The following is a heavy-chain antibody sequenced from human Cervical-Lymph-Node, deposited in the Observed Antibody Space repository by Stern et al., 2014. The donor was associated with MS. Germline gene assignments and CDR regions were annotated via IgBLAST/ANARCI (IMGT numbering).Heavy chain of an antibody. CDR3: ITGPHYGDIG. CDR1: GFTFSNAW. D-gene: IGHD4-17*01. J-gene: IGHJ4*02. V-gene: IGHV3-15*01. Sequence: EMQLVESGGGLVKPGGSLRLSCAASGFTFSNAWMTWVRQAPGKGLVWVGRIKSQIDGGTTDYIAPVKGRFTISRDDSKNMLYLQMNSLKTEDSAVYYCITGPHYGDIGWGQGTLVTVSS. CDR2: IKSQIDGGTT.